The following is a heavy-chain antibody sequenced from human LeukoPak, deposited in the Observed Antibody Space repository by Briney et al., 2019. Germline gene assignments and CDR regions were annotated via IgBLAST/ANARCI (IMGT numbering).Heavy chain of an antibody. CDR2: IWYDGSNK. Sequence: GGSLRLSCAASGFTFSSYGMHWVRQAPGKGLEWVAVIWYDGSNKYYADSVKGRFTISRDNSKNTLYLQMNSLRAEDTAVYYCARDHYSSGWYSWFDPWGQGTLVTVSS. CDR1: GFTFSSYG. J-gene: IGHJ5*02. CDR3: ARDHYSSGWYSWFDP. V-gene: IGHV3-33*01. D-gene: IGHD6-19*01.